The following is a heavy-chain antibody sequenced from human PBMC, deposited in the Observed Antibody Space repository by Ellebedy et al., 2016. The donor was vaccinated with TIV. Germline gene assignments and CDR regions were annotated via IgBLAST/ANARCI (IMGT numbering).Heavy chain of an antibody. CDR3: ATTYDSNGYYFDY. CDR2: IYPGDSDI. Sequence: GESLKISCKGSGYTFNNYWIGWVRQTPGKGLEWMAMIYPGDSDIRTSPSFQGQVTISADKSITTAYLQWTSLKASDTAMYYCATTYDSNGYYFDYWGQGTLVTVSS. J-gene: IGHJ4*02. V-gene: IGHV5-51*01. D-gene: IGHD3-22*01. CDR1: GYTFNNYW.